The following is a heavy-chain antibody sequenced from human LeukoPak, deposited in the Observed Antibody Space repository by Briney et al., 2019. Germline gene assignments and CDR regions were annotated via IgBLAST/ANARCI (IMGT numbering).Heavy chain of an antibody. CDR1: GGSISSGGYS. J-gene: IGHJ4*02. D-gene: IGHD2/OR15-2a*01. CDR2: IYHSGST. V-gene: IGHV4-30-2*01. Sequence: SETLSLTCAVSGGSISSGGYSWSWIRQPPGKGLEWIGYIYHSGSTYYNPSLKSRVTISVDRSKNQFSLKLSSVTAADTAVYYCASAVIRSPYYFDYWGQGTLVTVSS. CDR3: ASAVIRSPYYFDY.